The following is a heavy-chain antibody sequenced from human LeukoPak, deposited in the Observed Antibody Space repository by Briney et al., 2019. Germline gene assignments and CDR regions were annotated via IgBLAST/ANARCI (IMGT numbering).Heavy chain of an antibody. D-gene: IGHD3-10*01. Sequence: GGSLRLSRTASESTFDHAMHWVRQTPGKGLEWVSGIGWNSARTGYADSVRGRFTISRDNAKNSLYLQMNSLRAEDTALYYCGKDISAGGMDVWGQGTTVTVSS. V-gene: IGHV3-9*01. CDR1: ESTFDHA. CDR2: IGWNSART. J-gene: IGHJ6*02. CDR3: GKDISAGGMDV.